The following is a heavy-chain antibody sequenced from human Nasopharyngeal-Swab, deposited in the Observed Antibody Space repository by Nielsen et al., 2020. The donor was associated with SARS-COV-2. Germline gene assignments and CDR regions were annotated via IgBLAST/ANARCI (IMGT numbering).Heavy chain of an antibody. V-gene: IGHV3-30*03. CDR3: ARGGVVATVYYYGMDV. J-gene: IGHJ6*02. CDR1: GFTFSSYG. Sequence: GESLKISCAASGFTFSSYGMHWVRQAPGKGLEWVAVISYDGSNKYYADSVKGRFTISRDNSKNTLYLQMNSLRAEDTAVYYCARGGVVATVYYYGMDVWGQGTTVTVSS. CDR2: ISYDGSNK. D-gene: IGHD5-12*01.